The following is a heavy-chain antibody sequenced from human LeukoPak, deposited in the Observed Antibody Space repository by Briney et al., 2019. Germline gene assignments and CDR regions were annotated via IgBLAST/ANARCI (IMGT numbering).Heavy chain of an antibody. CDR1: GYSISSGYY. CDR2: IHHSGST. J-gene: IGHJ4*02. D-gene: IGHD3-10*01. V-gene: IGHV4-38-2*02. Sequence: PSETLSLTCTVSGYSISSGYYWGWIRQPPGKGPEWIGSIHHSGSTYYNPSLKSRVTISIDTSKNQFSLKLSSVTAADTAVYYCARGYSAQVVREPQANFDYWGQGTLVTVSS. CDR3: ARGYSAQVVREPQANFDY.